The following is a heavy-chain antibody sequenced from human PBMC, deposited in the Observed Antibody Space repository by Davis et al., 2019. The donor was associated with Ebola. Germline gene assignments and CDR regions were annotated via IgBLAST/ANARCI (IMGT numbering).Heavy chain of an antibody. V-gene: IGHV1-69*08. J-gene: IGHJ3*02. CDR2: ITPILGAA. CDR1: GGTFSSNT. Sequence: AASVKVSCKASGGTFSSNTISWVRQAPGQGLEWMGRITPILGAANYAQKFQGRVTITADKSTSTAYMEVSSLRSEDTAVYYCARCKYSSSCLDAFDIWGQGTMVTVSS. CDR3: ARCKYSSSCLDAFDI. D-gene: IGHD6-13*01.